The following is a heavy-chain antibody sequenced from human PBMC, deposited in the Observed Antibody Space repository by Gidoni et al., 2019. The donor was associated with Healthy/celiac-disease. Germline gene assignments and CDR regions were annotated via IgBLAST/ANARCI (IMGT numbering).Heavy chain of an antibody. Sequence: EVQLVESGGGLVQPGGSLRLSCAASGFTFSRYAMHWVRPAPGKGLEYVSAISSNGGSTYYANSVKGRFTISRDNSKNTLYLQMGSLRAEDMAVYYCARDLARSLGVTTGDYGMDVWGQGTTVTASS. CDR1: GFTFSRYA. J-gene: IGHJ6*02. D-gene: IGHD4-17*01. V-gene: IGHV3-64*01. CDR2: ISSNGGST. CDR3: ARDLARSLGVTTGDYGMDV.